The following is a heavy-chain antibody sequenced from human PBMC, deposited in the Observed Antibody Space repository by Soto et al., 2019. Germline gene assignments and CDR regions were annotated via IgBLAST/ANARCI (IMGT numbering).Heavy chain of an antibody. D-gene: IGHD3-22*01. J-gene: IGHJ5*02. CDR2: IYYTGST. V-gene: IGHV4-39*01. CDR1: GGSIRSTYY. CDR3: AGHQAGYHDTTTYYYVGWFAP. Sequence: QLQLQESGPGLVKPSETLSLTCTVSGGSIRSTYYWGWIRQPPGKALEWIGSIYYTGSTYYNPSLKSRVTISVDTSTNQFSLKLNSVTAADTAVYSCAGHQAGYHDTTTYYYVGWFAPWGQGTLVTVSS.